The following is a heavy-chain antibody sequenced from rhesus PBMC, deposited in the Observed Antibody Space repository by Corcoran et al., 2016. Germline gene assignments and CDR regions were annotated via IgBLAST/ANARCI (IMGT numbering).Heavy chain of an antibody. V-gene: IGHV1-111*02. D-gene: IGHD2-21*01. Sequence: EVQLVQSGAEVKKPGASVKISCKASGYTFTDYYLHWVRQASGKGLEWMGRVDPEDGEAIHAQQFPDRVTITADTSTDTAYMGLSSLISEDTAVYYCARAEYPYFEFWGQGALVTVSS. J-gene: IGHJ1*01. CDR3: ARAEYPYFEF. CDR2: VDPEDGEA. CDR1: GYTFTDYY.